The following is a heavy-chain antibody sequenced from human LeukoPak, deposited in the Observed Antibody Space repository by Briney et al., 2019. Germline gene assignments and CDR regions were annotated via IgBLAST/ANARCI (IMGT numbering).Heavy chain of an antibody. J-gene: IGHJ4*02. Sequence: KPGGSLRLSCAASGFTFSSYGMHWVRQAQGKGLEWVAFIRYDGSNKYYADSVKGRFTISRDNSKNTLYLQMNSLRAEDTAVYYCAKVSVAAAGDFDYRGQGTLVTVSS. CDR3: AKVSVAAAGDFDY. CDR1: GFTFSSYG. CDR2: IRYDGSNK. V-gene: IGHV3-30*02. D-gene: IGHD6-13*01.